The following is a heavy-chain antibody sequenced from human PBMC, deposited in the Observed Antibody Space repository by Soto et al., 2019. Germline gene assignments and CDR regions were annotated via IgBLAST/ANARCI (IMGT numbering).Heavy chain of an antibody. V-gene: IGHV4-39*01. Sequence: SETLSLTCTVSGGSSSSRSYYWGWIRQPPGKGLEWIGSMYYSGSTYYNPSLKSRVTISVDTSKNQFSLKLSSVTAADTAVYYCAADTVTLYYYYYGMDVWGQGTTVT. J-gene: IGHJ6*02. CDR2: MYYSGST. CDR3: AADTVTLYYYYYGMDV. CDR1: GGSSSSRSYY. D-gene: IGHD4-17*01.